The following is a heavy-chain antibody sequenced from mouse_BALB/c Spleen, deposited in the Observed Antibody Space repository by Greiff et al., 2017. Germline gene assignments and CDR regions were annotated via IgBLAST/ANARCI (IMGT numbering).Heavy chain of an antibody. V-gene: IGHV5-4*02. CDR3: ARRYYRYDWFAY. J-gene: IGHJ3*01. CDR1: GFTFSDYY. Sequence: EVKVVESGGGLVKPGGSLKLSCAASGFTFSDYYMYWVRQTPEKRLEWVATISDGGSYTYYPDSVKGRFTISRDNAKNNLYLQMSSLKSEDTAMYYCARRYYRYDWFAYWGQGTLVTVSA. D-gene: IGHD2-14*01. CDR2: ISDGGSYT.